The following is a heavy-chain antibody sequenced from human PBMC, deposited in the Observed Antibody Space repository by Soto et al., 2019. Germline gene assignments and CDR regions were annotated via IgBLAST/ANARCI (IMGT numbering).Heavy chain of an antibody. Sequence: GGSLRLSCAGSGFTFGNSALSWVRQAPGKGLEWVSSITGNGGTTYYADSMKGRLTISRDNSKNTLYLEVNSLRAEDTAVYYCAKASEVTTGYWGQGTLVTVSS. CDR3: AKASEVTTGY. CDR1: GFTFGNSA. CDR2: ITGNGGTT. D-gene: IGHD4-17*01. J-gene: IGHJ4*02. V-gene: IGHV3-23*01.